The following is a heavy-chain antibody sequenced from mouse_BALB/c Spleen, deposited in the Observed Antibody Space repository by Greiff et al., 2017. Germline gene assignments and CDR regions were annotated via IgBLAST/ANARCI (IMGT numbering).Heavy chain of an antibody. Sequence: EVQGVESGGGLVKPGGSLKLSCTASGFTFSSYAMSWVRQTPEKRLEWVASISSGGSTYYPDSVKGRFTISRDNARNILYLQMSSLRSEDTAMYYCAREDGPGAWFAYWGQGTLVTVSA. CDR2: ISSGGST. CDR1: GFTFSSYA. CDR3: AREDGPGAWFAY. V-gene: IGHV5-6-5*01. D-gene: IGHD2-3*01. J-gene: IGHJ3*01.